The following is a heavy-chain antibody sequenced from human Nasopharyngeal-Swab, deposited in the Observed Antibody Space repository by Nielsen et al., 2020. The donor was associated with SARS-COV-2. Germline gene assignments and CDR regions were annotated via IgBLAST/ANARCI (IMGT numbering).Heavy chain of an antibody. CDR3: ARGRGVGLATIGVDY. V-gene: IGHV4-34*01. CDR1: GGSFSGYY. D-gene: IGHD5-24*01. J-gene: IGHJ4*02. Sequence: SQTPSLTRAVYGGSFSGYYWSWIRQPPGKGLEWIGEINHSGSTNYNPSLKSRVTISVDTSKNQFSLKLSSVTAADTAVYYCARGRGVGLATIGVDYWGQGTLVTVSS. CDR2: INHSGST.